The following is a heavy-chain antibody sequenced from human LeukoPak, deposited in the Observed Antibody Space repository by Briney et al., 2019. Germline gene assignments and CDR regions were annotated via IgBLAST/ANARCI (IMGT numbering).Heavy chain of an antibody. D-gene: IGHD3-3*01. CDR1: GFTFSDYY. V-gene: IGHV3-11*01. CDR2: ISSSGSTI. CDR3: ARDYYTDYYYYMDV. Sequence: PGGSLRLSCAASGFTFSDYYMSWIRQAPGKGLEWVSYISSSGSTIYYADSVKGRFTISRDNAKNSLYLQMNSLRAEDTAVYYCARDYYTDYYYYMDVWGKGTTVTVSS. J-gene: IGHJ6*03.